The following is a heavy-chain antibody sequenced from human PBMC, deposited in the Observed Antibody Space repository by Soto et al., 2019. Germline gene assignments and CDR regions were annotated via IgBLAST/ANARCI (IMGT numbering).Heavy chain of an antibody. J-gene: IGHJ4*02. CDR1: GCSFTSYW. CDR3: ARPPYSASYYYLYQ. CDR2: IYPGDSDT. Sequence: PGASLKISCKASGCSFTSYWIGWVRQMPGKGLEWMGIIYPGDSDTIYSPSFQGQVTISADKSISTAYLQWNSLKASDTAMYYCARPPYSASYYYLYQWGQGTPVTVSA. D-gene: IGHD1-26*01. V-gene: IGHV5-51*01.